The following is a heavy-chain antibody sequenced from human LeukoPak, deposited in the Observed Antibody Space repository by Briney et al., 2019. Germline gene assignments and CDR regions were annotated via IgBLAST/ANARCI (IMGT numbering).Heavy chain of an antibody. CDR1: GGSFSGYY. Sequence: LSLTCVVYGGSFSGYYMSWIRQAPGKGLEWVSYISSSGSTIYYADSVKGRFTISRDNAKNSLYLQMNSLRAEDTAVYYCARSLEAGYSSSWYWGYWGQGTLVTVSS. V-gene: IGHV3-11*04. CDR3: ARSLEAGYSSSWYWGY. CDR2: ISSSGSTI. D-gene: IGHD6-13*01. J-gene: IGHJ4*02.